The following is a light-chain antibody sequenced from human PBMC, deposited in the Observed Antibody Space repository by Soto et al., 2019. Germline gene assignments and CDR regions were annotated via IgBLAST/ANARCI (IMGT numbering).Light chain of an antibody. V-gene: IGKV1-8*01. CDR2: AAS. Sequence: AIRKTQSPSSLSGSTGDRVTITCRASQGISSYLAWYQQKPGKAPKLLIYAASTLQSGVPSRFSGSGSGTDFTLTISCLQSEDFATYYCQQYYSYPLTFGGGTKVDIK. J-gene: IGKJ4*01. CDR3: QQYYSYPLT. CDR1: QGISSY.